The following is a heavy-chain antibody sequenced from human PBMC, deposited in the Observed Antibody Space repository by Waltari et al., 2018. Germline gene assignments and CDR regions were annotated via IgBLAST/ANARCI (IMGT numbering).Heavy chain of an antibody. V-gene: IGHV1-2*02. J-gene: IGHJ4*02. CDR2: IIPNSGGT. CDR3: ARGKFGVSGVDY. D-gene: IGHD3-16*01. CDR1: GGTFSSYA. Sequence: QVQLAQSGAEVKKPGSSVKVSCKASGGTFSSYAISWVRQAPGQGLEWMGGIIPNSGGTNYAQKFQGRVTMTRDTSISTAYMELSRLRSDDTAVYYCARGKFGVSGVDYWGQGTLVTVSS.